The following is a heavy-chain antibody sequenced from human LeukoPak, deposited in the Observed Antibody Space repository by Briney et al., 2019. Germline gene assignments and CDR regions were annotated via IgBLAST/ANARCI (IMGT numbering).Heavy chain of an antibody. CDR2: FTASGGNT. CDR1: GFTFSSYT. D-gene: IGHD3-10*01. J-gene: IGHJ4*02. V-gene: IGHV3-23*01. Sequence: GGSLRLSCAASGFTFSSYTMSWVRQAPGKGLEWVSVFTASGGNTYYADSVKGRFTISRDNSKNTLDLQMNSLRAEDTALYYCAKDIRAYGSGPFFDWGQGTLVTVSS. CDR3: AKDIRAYGSGPFFD.